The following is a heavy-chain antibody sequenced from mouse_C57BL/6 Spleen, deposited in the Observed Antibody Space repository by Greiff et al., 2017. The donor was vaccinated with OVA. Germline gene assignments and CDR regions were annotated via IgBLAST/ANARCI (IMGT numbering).Heavy chain of an antibody. Sequence: VQLQQSGPELVKPGASVKISCKASGYSFTDYNMNWVKQSNGKSLEWIGVINPNYGTTSYNQKVKGKATLTVDQSSSTSYMQLNSLTSEDSAVDYCARSLITTVVATDYWGQGTTLTVSS. J-gene: IGHJ2*01. CDR1: GYSFTDYN. D-gene: IGHD1-1*01. V-gene: IGHV1-39*01. CDR2: INPNYGTT. CDR3: ARSLITTVVATDY.